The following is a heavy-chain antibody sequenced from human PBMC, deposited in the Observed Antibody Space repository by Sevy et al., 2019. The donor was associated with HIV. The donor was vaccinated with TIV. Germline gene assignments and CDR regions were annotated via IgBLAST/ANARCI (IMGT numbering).Heavy chain of an antibody. J-gene: IGHJ4*02. V-gene: IGHV3-74*01. CDR3: ARGLKTLEFDY. CDR1: GFTFSSYW. D-gene: IGHD1-1*01. CDR2: INSDGSST. Sequence: GGSLRLSCAASGFTFSSYWMHWVRQAPGKGLVWVSRINSDGSSTSYADSVKGQFTISRDNAKNTLYLQMNSLRAEDTAVYYCARGLKTLEFDYWGQGTLVTVSS.